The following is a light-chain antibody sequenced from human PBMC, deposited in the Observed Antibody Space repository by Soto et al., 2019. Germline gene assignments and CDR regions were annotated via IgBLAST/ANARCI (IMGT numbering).Light chain of an antibody. CDR2: AAF. J-gene: IGKJ5*01. CDR3: QQSYSTPL. CDR1: EDINSR. Sequence: DIQMTQSPSSVSASVGDSVTISCRASEDINSRLAWYKQKPGNAPKLLIYAAFILQSGVPSRFSGYGSGTDFTLTISSLQPEDFATYYCQQSYSTPLFGQGTRLEIK. V-gene: IGKV1-12*02.